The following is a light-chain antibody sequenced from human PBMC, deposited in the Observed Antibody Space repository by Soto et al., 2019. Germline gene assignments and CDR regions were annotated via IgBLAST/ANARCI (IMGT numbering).Light chain of an antibody. Sequence: SLLTQPASVSAAPGQKVTISCSGSSSNIGGNSVSWYQQLPGTAPKLLIYDDNKRPSGIPDRFSGSKSGTSATLGITGFQTGDEADYYCGSWDSSLSAYVFGTGAKVTVL. CDR1: SSNIGGNS. J-gene: IGLJ1*01. CDR2: DDN. CDR3: GSWDSSLSAYV. V-gene: IGLV1-51*01.